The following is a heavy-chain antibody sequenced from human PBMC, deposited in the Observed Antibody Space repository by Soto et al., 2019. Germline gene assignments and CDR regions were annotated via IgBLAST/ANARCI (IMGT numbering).Heavy chain of an antibody. CDR3: ARSNYGDYVMWAFDI. V-gene: IGHV3-11*01. J-gene: IGHJ3*02. D-gene: IGHD4-17*01. CDR2: ISSSGSTI. CDR1: GFTFSDYY. Sequence: GGSLRLSCAASGFTFSDYYMSWIRQAPGKGLEWVSYISSSGSTIYYADSVKGRFTISRDNAKNSLYLQMNSLRAEDTAVYYCARSNYGDYVMWAFDIWGQGTMVTVSS.